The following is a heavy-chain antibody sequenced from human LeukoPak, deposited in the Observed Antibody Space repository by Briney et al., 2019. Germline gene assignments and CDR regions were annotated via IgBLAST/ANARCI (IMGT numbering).Heavy chain of an antibody. CDR2: ISSSSSYI. CDR3: AREDPRAIVVSY. J-gene: IGHJ4*02. CDR1: GFTFSSYS. D-gene: IGHD3-22*01. Sequence: GGSLRLSCAASGFTFSSYSMNWVRQAPGKGLEWVSSISSSSSYIYYADSVKGRFTISRDNAKNSLYLQMNSLRAEDTAVYYCAREDPRAIVVSYWGQGTLVTVSS. V-gene: IGHV3-21*01.